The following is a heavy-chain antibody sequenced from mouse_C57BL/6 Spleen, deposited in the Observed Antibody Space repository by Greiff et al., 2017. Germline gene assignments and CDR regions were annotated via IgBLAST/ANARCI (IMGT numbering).Heavy chain of an antibody. Sequence: VKLVESGAELARPGASVKMSCKASGYTFTSYTMHWVKQRPGQGLEWIGYINPSSGYTKYNQKFKDKATLTADKSSSTAYMQLSSLTSEDSAVYYCARETTVVPFDYWGQGTTLTVSS. CDR3: ARETTVVPFDY. V-gene: IGHV1-4*01. CDR1: GYTFTSYT. CDR2: INPSSGYT. D-gene: IGHD1-1*01. J-gene: IGHJ2*01.